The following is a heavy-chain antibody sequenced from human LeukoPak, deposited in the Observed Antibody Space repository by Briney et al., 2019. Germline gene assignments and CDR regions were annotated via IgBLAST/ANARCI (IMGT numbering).Heavy chain of an antibody. J-gene: IGHJ2*01. CDR1: GGSISSGGYY. Sequence: PSETLCLTCTVSGGSISSGGYYWSWIRQPPGKGLEWIGYIYHSGSTYYNPSLKSRVTISVDRSKNQFSLKLSSVTAADTAVYYCARDGGRPAGFFDLWGRGTLVAVSS. V-gene: IGHV4-30-2*01. CDR2: IYHSGST. CDR3: ARDGGRPAGFFDL. D-gene: IGHD6-19*01.